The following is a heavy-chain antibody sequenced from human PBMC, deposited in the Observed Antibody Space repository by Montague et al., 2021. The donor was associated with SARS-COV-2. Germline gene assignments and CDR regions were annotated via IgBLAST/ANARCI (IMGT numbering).Heavy chain of an antibody. CDR1: GGSISSSSYY. V-gene: IGHV4-39*01. D-gene: IGHD3-22*01. J-gene: IGHJ3*02. Sequence: SETLSLTCTVSGGSISSSSYYWGWIRQPPGKGLEWIGSIYYSGSTYYNPSLKSRVTISVDTSKNQFSLKLSSVTAADTAVYYCAGHTYYYDSSGSDAFNIWGQGTMVTVTS. CDR3: AGHTYYYDSSGSDAFNI. CDR2: IYYSGST.